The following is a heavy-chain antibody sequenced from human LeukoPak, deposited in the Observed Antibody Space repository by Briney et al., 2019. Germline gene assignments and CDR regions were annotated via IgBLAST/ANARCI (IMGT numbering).Heavy chain of an antibody. V-gene: IGHV4-34*01. CDR1: GGSFSGYY. J-gene: IGHJ2*01. Sequence: KPSETLSLTCAVYGGSFSGYYWSWIRQPPGKGLEWIGEINHSGSTNYNPSLKSRVTISVDTSKNQFSLKLSSVTAADTAVYYCARRGSSGPARPEKFDLWGRGTLVTVSS. CDR2: INHSGST. D-gene: IGHD3-22*01. CDR3: ARRGSSGPARPEKFDL.